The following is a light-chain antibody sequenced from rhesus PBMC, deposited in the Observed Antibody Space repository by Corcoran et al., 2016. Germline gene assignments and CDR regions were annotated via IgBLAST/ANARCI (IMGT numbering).Light chain of an antibody. CDR3: HQSSYFSWT. CDR2: GEA. J-gene: IGKJ1*01. V-gene: IGKV3-24*04. CDR1: QSVGSY. Sequence: ETVVTQSPATLSSSPGERATPSCWASQSVGSYLAWYQQKPGQAPRLLTYGEANRATGIPDRFSGSGAGTDFTLTIISLEPEDVGIYYCHQSSYFSWTFGRGTKVDIQ.